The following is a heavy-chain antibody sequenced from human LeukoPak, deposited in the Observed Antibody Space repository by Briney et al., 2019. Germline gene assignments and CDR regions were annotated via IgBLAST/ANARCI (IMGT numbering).Heavy chain of an antibody. Sequence: SETLSLTCTVPGGSISSYYWSWIRQPPGKGLEWIGYIYYSGSTNYNPSLKSRVTISVDTSKNQFSLKLSSVTAADTAVYYCARSYSSGWFGGWGQGTLVTVSS. CDR1: GGSISSYY. CDR2: IYYSGST. J-gene: IGHJ5*02. V-gene: IGHV4-59*01. D-gene: IGHD6-19*01. CDR3: ARSYSSGWFGG.